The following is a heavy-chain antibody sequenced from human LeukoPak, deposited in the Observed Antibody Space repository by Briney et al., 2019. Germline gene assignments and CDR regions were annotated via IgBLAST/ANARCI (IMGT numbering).Heavy chain of an antibody. CDR2: IYYSGST. Sequence: SETLSLTCTVSGGSISSGGYYWSWIRQHPGKGLEWIGYIYYSGSTYYNPSLKSRVTISVDTSKNQFSLKLSSVTAADTAVYYCAREAMYYYDSSGPESFFDYWGQGTLVTVSS. CDR1: GGSISSGGYY. D-gene: IGHD3-22*01. CDR3: AREAMYYYDSSGPESFFDY. J-gene: IGHJ4*02. V-gene: IGHV4-31*03.